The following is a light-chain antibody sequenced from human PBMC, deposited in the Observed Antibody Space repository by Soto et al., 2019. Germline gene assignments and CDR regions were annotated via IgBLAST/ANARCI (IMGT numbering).Light chain of an antibody. CDR1: GRDIGAYNY. V-gene: IGLV2-14*01. CDR3: SSYTTSYFYV. CDR2: GVK. Sequence: QSVLTQPASVFGSPGQSITISCTGSGRDIGAYNYVSWYQQHPGKAPKLIIYGVKNRPSGVSNRFSASKSAFTASLTISGLQAEDEADYYCSSYTTSYFYVFGPGTKVTVL. J-gene: IGLJ1*01.